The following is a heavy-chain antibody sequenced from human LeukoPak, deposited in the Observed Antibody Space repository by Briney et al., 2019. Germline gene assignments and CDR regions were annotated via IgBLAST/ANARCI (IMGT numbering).Heavy chain of an antibody. CDR3: ARHRRGSSWYNWFDP. D-gene: IGHD2-15*01. CDR1: GGSFSGYY. CDR2: INHSGST. V-gene: IGHV4-34*01. Sequence: SETLSLTCAVYGGSFSGYYWSWIRQPPGKGLEWIGEINHSGSTNYNPSLKSRVTISVDTSENQFSLKLSSVTAADTAVYYCARHRRGSSWYNWFDPWGQGTLVTVSS. J-gene: IGHJ5*02.